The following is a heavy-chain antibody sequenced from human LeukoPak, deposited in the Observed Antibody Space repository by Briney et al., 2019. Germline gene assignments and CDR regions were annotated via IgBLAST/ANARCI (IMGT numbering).Heavy chain of an antibody. J-gene: IGHJ4*02. D-gene: IGHD3-22*01. CDR2: IYYSGST. V-gene: IGHV4-39*01. Sequence: ASETLSLTCTVSGGSISSSSYYWGWIRQPPGKGLEWIGSIYYSGSTYYNPSLKSRVTISVDTSKNQFSLKLSSVTAADTAVYYCARGGSGYYDYFDYWGQGTLVTVSS. CDR3: ARGGSGYYDYFDY. CDR1: GGSISSSSYY.